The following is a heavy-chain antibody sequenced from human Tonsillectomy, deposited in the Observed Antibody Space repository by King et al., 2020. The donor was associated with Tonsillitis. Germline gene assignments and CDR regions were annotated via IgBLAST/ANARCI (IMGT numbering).Heavy chain of an antibody. J-gene: IGHJ1*01. V-gene: IGHV7-4-1*02. CDR2: INTNTGNP. CDR1: GYTFTSYA. D-gene: IGHD2-2*01. Sequence: VQLVESGSELKKPGASVKVSCKASGYTFTSYAMKWVRQAPGQGLEWKGWINTNTGNPTYAQGCTGRFVFSLDTSVTTAYLQISSLKAEDTAVYYCAREFKWDCSSPYCHFLYWGQGTLVTASS. CDR3: AREFKWDCSSPYCHFLY.